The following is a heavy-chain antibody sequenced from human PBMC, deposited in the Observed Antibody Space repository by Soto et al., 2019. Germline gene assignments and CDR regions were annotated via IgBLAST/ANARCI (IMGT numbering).Heavy chain of an antibody. J-gene: IGHJ6*02. CDR3: ANDSDSRGEFPRRAPYYGMDV. Sequence: GGSLRLSCAASGFTFSSYAMSWVRQAPGKGLEWVSAISGSGGSTYYADSVKGRFTISRDNSKNTLYLQMNSLRAEDTAVYYCANDSDSRGEFPRRAPYYGMDVWGQGTTVTVSS. CDR2: ISGSGGST. V-gene: IGHV3-23*01. D-gene: IGHD3-16*01. CDR1: GFTFSSYA.